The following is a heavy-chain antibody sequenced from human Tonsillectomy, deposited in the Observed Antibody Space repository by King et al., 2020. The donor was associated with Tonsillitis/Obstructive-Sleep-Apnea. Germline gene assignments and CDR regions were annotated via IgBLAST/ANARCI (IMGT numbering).Heavy chain of an antibody. J-gene: IGHJ6*02. CDR1: GYTFTGYY. V-gene: IGHV1-2*02. CDR2: INPNSGGT. D-gene: IGHD3-3*01. Sequence: VQLVQSGAEVKKPGASVKVSCKASGYTFTGYYMHWVRQAPGQGLEWMGWINPNSGGTNYAQKFQGRVTMTRDTSISTAYMELSRLRSDDTAVYYCARGSIFGVVITFYGMGVWGQGTTVTVSS. CDR3: ARGSIFGVVITFYGMGV.